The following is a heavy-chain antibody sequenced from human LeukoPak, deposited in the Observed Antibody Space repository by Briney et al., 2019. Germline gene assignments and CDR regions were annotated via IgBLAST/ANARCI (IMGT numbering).Heavy chain of an antibody. CDR2: ISAYNGNT. D-gene: IGHD2-2*01. CDR1: GYTFTSYG. Sequence: ASVKVSCKASGYTFTSYGITWVRQAPGQGLDWMGWISAYNGNTNYAQKLQGRVTMTSDTSTSTAYMELRSPRSDDTAVYYCARDSVVVPAAAYYYYMDVWGKGTTVTVSS. V-gene: IGHV1-18*01. J-gene: IGHJ6*03. CDR3: ARDSVVVPAAAYYYYMDV.